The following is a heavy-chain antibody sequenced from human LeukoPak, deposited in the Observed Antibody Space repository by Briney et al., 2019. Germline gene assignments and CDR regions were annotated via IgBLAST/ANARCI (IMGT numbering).Heavy chain of an antibody. CDR3: ARRRPSSSSDFDY. V-gene: IGHV1-8*03. J-gene: IGHJ4*02. CDR1: GYTFTSYD. CDR2: MNPNSGNT. Sequence: WASVKVSCKASGYTFTSYDINWVRQATGQGLEWMGWMNPNSGNTGYAQKFQGRVTITRNTSISTAYMALSSLRSEDTAVYYCARRRPSSSSDFDYWGQGTLVTVSS. D-gene: IGHD6-6*01.